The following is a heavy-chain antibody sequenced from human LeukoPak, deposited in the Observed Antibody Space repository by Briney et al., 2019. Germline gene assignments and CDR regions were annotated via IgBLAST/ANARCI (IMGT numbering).Heavy chain of an antibody. D-gene: IGHD3-10*01. CDR3: TTDPLLWFGVADDSFDGFDI. J-gene: IGHJ3*02. Sequence: GGSLRLSCAASGFTFSHSWMSWVRQAPGKGLEWVGRIKSKNDCVTTDYPAPVKGQFPISRDDSKDTMYMKMNSLKTEDTAVYYCTTDPLLWFGVADDSFDGFDIWGQGTMVTVSS. V-gene: IGHV3-15*01. CDR1: GFTFSHSW. CDR2: IKSKNDCVTT.